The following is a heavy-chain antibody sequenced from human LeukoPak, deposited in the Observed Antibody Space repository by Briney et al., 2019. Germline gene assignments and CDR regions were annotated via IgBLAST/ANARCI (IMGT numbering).Heavy chain of an antibody. CDR3: ASNYDFWSGRPLYYYYGMDV. D-gene: IGHD3-3*01. CDR2: IYYSGST. V-gene: IGHV4-39*01. CDR1: GGSISSSSYY. J-gene: IGHJ6*02. Sequence: TSETLSLTCTVSGGSISSSSYYWGWIRQPPGKGLEWIGSIYYSGSTYYNPSLKSRVTISVDTSKNQFSPKLSSVTAADTAVYYCASNYDFWSGRPLYYYYGMDVWGQGTTVTVSS.